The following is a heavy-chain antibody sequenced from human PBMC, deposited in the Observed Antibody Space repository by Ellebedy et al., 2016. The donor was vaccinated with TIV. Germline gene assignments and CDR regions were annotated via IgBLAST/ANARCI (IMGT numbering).Heavy chain of an antibody. CDR2: IWHDGSQK. Sequence: GESLKISCSASGFTFSVYDMHWVRQAPGKGLEWVAVIWHDGSQKYYGDSVKGRFTISRDNSKNTLFLQMSSLSAEDTAVYYCARDGVIGGWYFDLWGRGTLVTVSS. D-gene: IGHD3-16*01. V-gene: IGHV3-33*08. CDR3: ARDGVIGGWYFDL. CDR1: GFTFSVYD. J-gene: IGHJ2*01.